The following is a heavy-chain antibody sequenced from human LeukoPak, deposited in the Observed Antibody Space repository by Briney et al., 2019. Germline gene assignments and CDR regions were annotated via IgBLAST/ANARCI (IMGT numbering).Heavy chain of an antibody. CDR2: ISYDGSNK. D-gene: IGHD1-26*01. V-gene: IGHV3-30*18. CDR3: AKEMGATNYFEY. J-gene: IGHJ4*02. Sequence: GGSLRLSCAASGFTFSSNGMHWVRQAPGKGLEWVGVISYDGSNKYYADSVKGRFTISRDNSKNTLYLQMNSLRAEDTAVYYCAKEMGATNYFEYWGQGTLVTVSS. CDR1: GFTFSSNG.